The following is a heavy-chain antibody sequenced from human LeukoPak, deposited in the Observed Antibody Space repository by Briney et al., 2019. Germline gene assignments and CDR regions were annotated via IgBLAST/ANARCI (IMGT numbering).Heavy chain of an antibody. J-gene: IGHJ4*02. CDR2: IYYSGST. CDR3: ARIPTAALGGNYVDY. Sequence: SETLSLTCTVSGVSISSGGYYWSWIRQHPGKGLEWIGYIYYSGSTYYNPSLKSRVTISVDTSKNQFSLKLSSVTAADTAVYYCARIPTAALGGNYVDYWGQGTLVTVSS. CDR1: GVSISSGGYY. V-gene: IGHV4-31*03. D-gene: IGHD4-23*01.